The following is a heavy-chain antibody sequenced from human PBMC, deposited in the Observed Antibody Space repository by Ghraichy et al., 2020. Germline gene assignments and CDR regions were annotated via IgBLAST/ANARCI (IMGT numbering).Heavy chain of an antibody. J-gene: IGHJ4*02. CDR2: IIPILGIA. CDR3: ARDRDYGDFYTSFDY. Sequence: SVKVSCKASGGTFSSYTISWVRQAPGQGLEWMGRIIPILGIANYAQKFQGRVTITADKSTSTAYMELSSLRSEDTAVYYCARDRDYGDFYTSFDYWGQGTLVTVSS. D-gene: IGHD4-17*01. V-gene: IGHV1-69*04. CDR1: GGTFSSYT.